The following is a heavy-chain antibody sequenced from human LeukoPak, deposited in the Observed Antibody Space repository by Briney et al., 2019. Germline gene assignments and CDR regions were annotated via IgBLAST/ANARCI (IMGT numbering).Heavy chain of an antibody. CDR2: IKHDGSET. CDR3: VRHYYDSSGWSFDM. CDR1: GLTYSVYW. D-gene: IGHD3-22*01. Sequence: GGSLRLSCAASGLTYSVYWMGWVRQAPGKGLEWVADIKHDGSETYHVDFVKGRFTISRDSAESSLYLQMNSLRAEDTALYYCVRHYYDSSGWSFDMWGQGTMVTVSP. J-gene: IGHJ3*02. V-gene: IGHV3-7*01.